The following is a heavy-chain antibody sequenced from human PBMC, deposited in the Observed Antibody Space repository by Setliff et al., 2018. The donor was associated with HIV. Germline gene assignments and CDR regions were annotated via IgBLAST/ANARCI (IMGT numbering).Heavy chain of an antibody. CDR3: ARARGPPLPVLDF. J-gene: IGHJ4*02. V-gene: IGHV4-39*07. CDR1: GGSITTTNYY. CDR2: IYYRGSA. D-gene: IGHD3-10*01. Sequence: SETLSLTCTVSGGSITTTNYYWGWVRQSPGKGLEWIGVIYYRGSAYYNLSLQSRVTLSVDASKNSFSLHLTSVTAADTAVYFCARARGPPLPVLDFWGPGTLVTVSS.